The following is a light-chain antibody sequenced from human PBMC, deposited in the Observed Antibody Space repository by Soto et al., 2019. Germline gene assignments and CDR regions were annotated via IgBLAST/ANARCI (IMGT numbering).Light chain of an antibody. V-gene: IGLV8-61*01. CDR2: GTN. CDR3: VLYIGSGLVA. J-gene: IGLJ2*01. Sequence: QTVVTQEPSFSVSPGGTVTLTCGLTSGSVSTNNYPSWYQQTPGQAPRTLIYGTNTRSSGVPDRFSGSILGDKAALTITGAHTDDECDYYCVLYIGSGLVAFGGGTKLTVL. CDR1: SGSVSTNNY.